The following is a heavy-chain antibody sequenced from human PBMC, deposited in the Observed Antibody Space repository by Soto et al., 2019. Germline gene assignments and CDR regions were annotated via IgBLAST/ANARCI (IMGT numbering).Heavy chain of an antibody. CDR1: GFTFSSYA. CDR2: ISGSGGST. CDR3: AKDRGRGYDGFDS. V-gene: IGHV3-23*01. J-gene: IGHJ5*01. D-gene: IGHD5-12*01. Sequence: EVQLLESGGGVVQPGGSLRLSCAASGFTFSSYAMSWVRQAPGKGLEWVSAISGSGGSTFYADSVKGRFTISRDTSKNTLFLQMNSLRAEDTAVYYCAKDRGRGYDGFDSWGQGTLVTVSS.